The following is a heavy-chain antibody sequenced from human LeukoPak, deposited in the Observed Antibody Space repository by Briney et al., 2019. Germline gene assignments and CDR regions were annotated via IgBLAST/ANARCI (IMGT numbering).Heavy chain of an antibody. D-gene: IGHD5-18*01. J-gene: IGHJ4*02. CDR2: LIPIFGTA. Sequence: SVKVSCKASGGTFRSYAISWVRQAPGQGLEWMGGLIPIFGTANYAQKFQGRVTITADESTSTAYMELSSLRSEDTAVYYCARDQGYRYGYGDFDYWGQGTLVTVSS. CDR3: ARDQGYRYGYGDFDY. V-gene: IGHV1-69*01. CDR1: GGTFRSYA.